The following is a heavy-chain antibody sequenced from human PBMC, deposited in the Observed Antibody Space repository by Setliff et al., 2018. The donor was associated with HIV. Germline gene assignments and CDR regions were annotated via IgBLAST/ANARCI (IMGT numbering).Heavy chain of an antibody. Sequence: LSLTCAVFGTSFSGYYFSWIRQPPGKGLEWIGEVNYSGSTNYNPSLKSRVSISVDTSTNQFSLKLSSVTAADTAVYYCARVFYDSGGFFTTAGPLYLDPWGRGTLVTVSS. V-gene: IGHV4-34*01. CDR2: VNYSGST. CDR1: GTSFSGYY. J-gene: IGHJ2*01. CDR3: ARVFYDSGGFFTTAGPLYLDP. D-gene: IGHD3-22*01.